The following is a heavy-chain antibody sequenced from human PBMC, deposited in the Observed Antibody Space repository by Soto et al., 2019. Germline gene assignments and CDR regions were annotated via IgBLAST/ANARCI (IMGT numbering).Heavy chain of an antibody. CDR1: GGSFSGYY. V-gene: IGHV4-34*01. CDR3: SRGYYYGSGSYYKWEEDYYYYGMDV. J-gene: IGHJ6*02. CDR2: INHSGST. Sequence: PSETLSLTCAVYGGSFSGYYWSWIRQPPGKGLEWIGEINHSGSTNYNPSLKSRVTISVDTSKNQFSLKLSSVTAADMAVYYCSRGYYYGSGSYYKWEEDYYYYGMDVWGQGTTVTVSS. D-gene: IGHD3-10*01.